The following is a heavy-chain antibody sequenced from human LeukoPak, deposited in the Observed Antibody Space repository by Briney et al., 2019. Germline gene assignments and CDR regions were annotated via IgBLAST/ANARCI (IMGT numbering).Heavy chain of an antibody. CDR2: ISSSSSYI. CDR3: ARQGLRYFDWLSIMGIDY. Sequence: PGGSLRLSCAASGFTFSSYSMNWVRQAPGKGLEWVSSISSSSSYIYYADSVKGRFTISRDNAKNSLYLQMNSLRAEDTAVYYCARQGLRYFDWLSIMGIDYGGQGTLVTVSS. V-gene: IGHV3-21*01. CDR1: GFTFSSYS. J-gene: IGHJ4*02. D-gene: IGHD3-9*01.